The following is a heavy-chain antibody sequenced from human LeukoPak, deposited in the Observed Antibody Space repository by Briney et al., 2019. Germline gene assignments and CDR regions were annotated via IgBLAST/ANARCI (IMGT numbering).Heavy chain of an antibody. CDR1: GGSISSYH. J-gene: IGHJ4*02. CDR3: ARARLSRFDH. CDR2: IYYSGST. V-gene: IGHV4-59*01. D-gene: IGHD3-16*02. Sequence: PSETLSLTCTVSGGSISSYHWSWIRQPPGKGLEWIGYIYYSGSTNYNPSLKSRVTISVDTSKNQFSLKLSSVTAADTAVYYCARARLSRFDHWGQGTLVTVSS.